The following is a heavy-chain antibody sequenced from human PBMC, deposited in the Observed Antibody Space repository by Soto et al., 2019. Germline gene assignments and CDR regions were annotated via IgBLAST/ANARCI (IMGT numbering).Heavy chain of an antibody. D-gene: IGHD1-26*01. CDR3: AHSRELMGASRFDY. CDR2: IYWNDDN. J-gene: IGHJ4*02. Sequence: QITLKESGPPLVKPTQTLTLTCTFSGFSLSTSGVGVGWIRQPPGKALEWLALIYWNDDNRYIPALKTRVTITKETSKHQVVLTVTNIDPVDTATYYCAHSRELMGASRFDYWGQGTLVTVSS. CDR1: GFSLSTSGVG. V-gene: IGHV2-5*01.